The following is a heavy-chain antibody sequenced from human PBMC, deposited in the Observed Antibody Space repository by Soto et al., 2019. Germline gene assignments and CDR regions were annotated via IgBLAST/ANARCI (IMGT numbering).Heavy chain of an antibody. Sequence: QIELQESGPGLVKPSQTLSLTCFVSGYFIGAGGYYWSWIRHHPVKGLEWIGSFYSSGSIIYNPSLRSRVFITGDMSTNQFSMSLTSVTAADTARYYCARMYSSGSGWFHPWGQGTLVTVSS. CDR2: FYSSGSI. D-gene: IGHD6-19*01. V-gene: IGHV4-31*03. CDR3: ARMYSSGSGWFHP. J-gene: IGHJ5*02. CDR1: GYFIGAGGYY.